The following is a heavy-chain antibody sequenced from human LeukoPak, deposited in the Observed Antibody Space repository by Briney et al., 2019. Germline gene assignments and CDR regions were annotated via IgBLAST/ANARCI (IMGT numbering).Heavy chain of an antibody. CDR3: ARSGYSYGFVYFDY. D-gene: IGHD5-18*01. CDR1: GFTFSRND. CDR2: IGTAGDT. V-gene: IGHV3-13*01. J-gene: IGHJ4*02. Sequence: GGSLRLSCAASGFTFSRNDMHWVRQATGEGLEWVSAIGTAGDTYYPGSVKGRFTISRENAKNSLYLQMNSLRAGDTAVYYCARSGYSYGFVYFDYWGQGTLVTVSS.